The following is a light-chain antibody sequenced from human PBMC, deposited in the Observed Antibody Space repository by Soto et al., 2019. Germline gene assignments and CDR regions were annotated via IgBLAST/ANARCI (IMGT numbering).Light chain of an antibody. Sequence: DIVMTHSPLSLPVTPGAPASISCSSSQSLLQSNGYTYLDWYLQKPGQSPQLLIYIGPYRASGVPDRVSSSGSGTDFTRKIRGVEAEDVGVYYCMQSQQCPPTFGQGTKVDI. CDR3: MQSQQCPPT. CDR2: IGP. CDR1: QSLLQSNGYTY. V-gene: IGKV2-28*01. J-gene: IGKJ1*01.